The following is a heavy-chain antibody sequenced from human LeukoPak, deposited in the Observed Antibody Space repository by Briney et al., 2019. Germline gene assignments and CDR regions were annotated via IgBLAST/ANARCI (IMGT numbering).Heavy chain of an antibody. CDR1: GFTFSSYS. V-gene: IGHV3-21*01. CDR2: ISSSSSYI. D-gene: IGHD1-1*01. J-gene: IGHJ3*02. CDR3: ARFERALDAFDI. Sequence: GGSLRLSCAASGFTFSSYSMNWVRQAPGKGLEWVSSISSSSSYIYYADSVKGRFTISRDNAKNSLYLQMNSLRAEDTAVYYCARFERALDAFDIWGQGTMVTVSS.